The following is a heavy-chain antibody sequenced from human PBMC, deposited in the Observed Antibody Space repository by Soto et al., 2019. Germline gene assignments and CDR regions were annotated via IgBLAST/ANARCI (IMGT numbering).Heavy chain of an antibody. CDR1: GYTFTSYY. V-gene: IGHV1-46*01. CDR3: ARDYSTVTHANGGGMDV. D-gene: IGHD4-17*01. Sequence: ASVKVSCKASGYTFTSYYMHWVRQAPGQGLEWMGIINPSGGSTSYAQKFQGRVTMTRDTSTSTVYMELSSLRSEDTAVYYCARDYSTVTHANGGGMDVWGQGTTVTVSS. CDR2: INPSGGST. J-gene: IGHJ6*02.